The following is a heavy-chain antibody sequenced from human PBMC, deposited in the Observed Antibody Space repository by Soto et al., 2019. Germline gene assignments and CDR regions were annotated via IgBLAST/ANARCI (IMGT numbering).Heavy chain of an antibody. D-gene: IGHD2-15*01. CDR3: AREDIVVVVYDY. Sequence: QVQLQESGPGLVKPSQTLSLTCTVSGGSISSGDYYWSWIRHPPGKGLEWIGYIYYSGSTYYNPSHKSRVTISVDTSKNQFSLKLSSVTAADTAVYYCAREDIVVVVYDYWGQGTLVTVSS. V-gene: IGHV4-30-4*01. CDR2: IYYSGST. J-gene: IGHJ4*02. CDR1: GGSISSGDYY.